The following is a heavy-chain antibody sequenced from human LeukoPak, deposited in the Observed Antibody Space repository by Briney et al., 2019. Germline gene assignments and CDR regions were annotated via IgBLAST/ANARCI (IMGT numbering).Heavy chain of an antibody. CDR3: ARGGWSLDL. J-gene: IGHJ2*01. D-gene: IGHD3-16*01. Sequence: SETLSLTCTVSGGSIHNYYWSWIRLPPGKGLEWIGYIYYSGNTKYNPSLRRRVTKLERKSKNHFSLQLTSVTAADTAVYYCARGGWSLDLWGRGTLVTVSS. CDR2: IYYSGNT. V-gene: IGHV4-59*01. CDR1: GGSIHNYY.